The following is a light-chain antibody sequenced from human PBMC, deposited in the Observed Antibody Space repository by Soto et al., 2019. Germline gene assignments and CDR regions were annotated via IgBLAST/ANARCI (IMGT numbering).Light chain of an antibody. Sequence: EIVLTQTPATLYLSPGERAILSCRASRSVGSFLAWFQQEPGQPPRLLIYNSSNRTTGIPARFSGSGSGTDFTLTISSLEPEDFAVYYCQQRGDWPPITFGQGTRLEIK. CDR1: RSVGSF. CDR2: NSS. CDR3: QQRGDWPPIT. V-gene: IGKV3-11*01. J-gene: IGKJ5*01.